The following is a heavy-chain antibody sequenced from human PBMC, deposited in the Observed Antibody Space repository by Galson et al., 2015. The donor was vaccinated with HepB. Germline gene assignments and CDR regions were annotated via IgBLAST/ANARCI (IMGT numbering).Heavy chain of an antibody. Sequence: SLRLSCAASGFTFSSYAMHWVRQAPGKGLEWVAVISYDGSNKYYADSVKGRFTISRDNSKNTLYLQMNSLRAEDTAVYYCARVDYDFWSGYYAYYYYGMDVWGQGTTVTVSS. V-gene: IGHV3-30-3*01. CDR1: GFTFSSYA. CDR3: ARVDYDFWSGYYAYYYYGMDV. CDR2: ISYDGSNK. D-gene: IGHD3-3*01. J-gene: IGHJ6*02.